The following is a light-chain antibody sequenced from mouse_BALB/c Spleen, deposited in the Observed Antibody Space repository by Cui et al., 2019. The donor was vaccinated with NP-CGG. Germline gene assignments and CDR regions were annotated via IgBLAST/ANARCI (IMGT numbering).Light chain of an antibody. CDR2: GTN. V-gene: IGLV1*01. CDR3: ARWYSNHWV. CDR1: TGAVTTSNY. J-gene: IGLJ1*01. Sequence: QAVVTQESALTTSPGETVTLTCRSSTGAVTTSNYANWVQEKPDHFFTGLIGGTNNRAPGIPARFSGFLIGDKAALTITGAQTEDEARYFCARWYSNHWVFGGGTKLTVL.